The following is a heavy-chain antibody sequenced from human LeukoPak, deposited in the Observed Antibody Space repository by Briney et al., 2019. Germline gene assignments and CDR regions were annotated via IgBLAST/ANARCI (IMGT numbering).Heavy chain of an antibody. V-gene: IGHV4-34*01. J-gene: IGHJ4*02. Sequence: NPSETLSLTCAVYGGSFRGYYWSWIRQPPGKGLEWIGEINHSGSTNYNPSLKSRVTISVDTSKNQFSLKLSSVTAADTAVYYCARGHSSTSCYDYWGQGTLVTVSS. CDR3: ARGHSSTSCYDY. CDR1: GGSFRGYY. D-gene: IGHD2-2*01. CDR2: INHSGST.